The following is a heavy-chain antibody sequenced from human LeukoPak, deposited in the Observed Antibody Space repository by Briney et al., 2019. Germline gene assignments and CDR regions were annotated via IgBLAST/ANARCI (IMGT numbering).Heavy chain of an antibody. CDR3: ARGGARVNFYYYMDV. J-gene: IGHJ6*03. CDR1: GGTFSRYA. Sequence: ASVKVSCKASGGTFSRYAISWVRQALGQGLEWRGGIIPIFGTAKYAQKFQGRGTITADESTNTAHMELSSLRSEDTAVYYCARGGARVNFYYYMDVWGKGTTVTISS. D-gene: IGHD2-21*01. V-gene: IGHV1-69*13. CDR2: IIPIFGTA.